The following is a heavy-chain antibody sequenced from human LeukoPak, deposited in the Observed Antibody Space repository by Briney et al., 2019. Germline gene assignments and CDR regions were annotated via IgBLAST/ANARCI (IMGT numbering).Heavy chain of an antibody. CDR2: IYYSGNT. Sequence: SETLSLTCTVSGGSISSSNYYWGWIRQPPGKGLEWIGSIYYSGNTYYNPSLKSRVTISVDTSKNQFSLKLSSVTAADTAVYYCARDRARITMVRGVFDYWGQGTLVTVSS. J-gene: IGHJ4*02. CDR3: ARDRARITMVRGVFDY. D-gene: IGHD3-10*01. CDR1: GGSISSSNYY. V-gene: IGHV4-39*07.